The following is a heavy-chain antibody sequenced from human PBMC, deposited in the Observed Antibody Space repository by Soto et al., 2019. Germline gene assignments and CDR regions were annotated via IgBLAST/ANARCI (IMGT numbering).Heavy chain of an antibody. D-gene: IGHD4-17*01. J-gene: IGHJ4*02. Sequence: EVQLVESGGGVVRPGGYLRLSCAASGFTFDDYGMSWVRQAPGKGLEWVSGIIWHGGSTGYADAVKGRFTISRDNAKNSLDLQMNSLRAEDTALYYCARGRADYGDKYYFDYWGQGTLVTVSS. CDR2: IIWHGGST. V-gene: IGHV3-20*04. CDR1: GFTFDDYG. CDR3: ARGRADYGDKYYFDY.